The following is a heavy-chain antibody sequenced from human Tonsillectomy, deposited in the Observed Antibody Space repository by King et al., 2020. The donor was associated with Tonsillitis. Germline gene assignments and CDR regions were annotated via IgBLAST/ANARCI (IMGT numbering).Heavy chain of an antibody. V-gene: IGHV4-34*01. CDR3: ARGWGYYFHYYYYYMDV. D-gene: IGHD3-16*01. J-gene: IGHJ6*03. Sequence: VQLQQWGAGLLKPSEPLSLTCAVYGGSFSGYYWSWIRQPPGKGLEWIGEINHSGSTNYNPSLKSRVTISVDTSKNQFSLKLSSVTAADTAVYYCARGWGYYFHYYYYYMDVWGKGTTVTVSS. CDR2: INHSGST. CDR1: GGSFSGYY.